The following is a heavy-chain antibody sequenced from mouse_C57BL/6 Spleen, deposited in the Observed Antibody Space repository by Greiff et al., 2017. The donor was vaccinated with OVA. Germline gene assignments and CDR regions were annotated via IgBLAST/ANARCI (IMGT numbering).Heavy chain of an antibody. CDR1: GYTFTSYW. CDR2: IDPSDSYT. J-gene: IGHJ4*01. CDR3: ARRWYYGSSPYYAMDY. V-gene: IGHV1-69*01. D-gene: IGHD1-1*01. Sequence: QVQLQQPGAELVMPGASVKLSCKASGYTFTSYWMHWVKQRPGQGLEWIGEIDPSDSYTNYNQKFKGKSTLTVDKSSSTAYMQLSSLTSEDSAVYYCARRWYYGSSPYYAMDYWGQGTSVTVSS.